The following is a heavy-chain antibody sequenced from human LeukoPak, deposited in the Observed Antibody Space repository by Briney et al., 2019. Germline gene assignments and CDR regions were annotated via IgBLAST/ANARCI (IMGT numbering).Heavy chain of an antibody. D-gene: IGHD7-27*01. CDR2: ISYDGSNK. CDR1: GGTFSSYA. CDR3: ARDSLSGHFDY. J-gene: IGHJ4*02. Sequence: SCKASGGTFSSYAMHWVRQAPGMGLEWVAVISYDGSNKYYADSVKGRFTISRDNSKNTLYLQMNSLRAEDTAVYYCARDSLSGHFDYWGQGTLVTVSS. V-gene: IGHV3-30-3*01.